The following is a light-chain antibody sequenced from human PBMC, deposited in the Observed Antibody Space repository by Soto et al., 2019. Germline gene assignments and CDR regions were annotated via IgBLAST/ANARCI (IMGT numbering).Light chain of an antibody. Sequence: DIQMTQSPSTLSASVGDRVTITCRASQSISSWLAWYQQKPGKAPKLLIYKASSLESGVPSRFSGSGSGTEFTLTISSLQPDSFATYSCQQYNSYARTFGQGTKVEIK. CDR1: QSISSW. CDR3: QQYNSYART. V-gene: IGKV1-5*03. J-gene: IGKJ1*01. CDR2: KAS.